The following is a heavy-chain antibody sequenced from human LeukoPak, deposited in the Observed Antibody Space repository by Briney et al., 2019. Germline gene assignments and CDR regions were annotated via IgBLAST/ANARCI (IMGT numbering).Heavy chain of an antibody. CDR1: GFTFSNAW. D-gene: IGHD3-3*01. J-gene: IGHJ6*03. CDR2: IKSKTDGGTT. Sequence: GGSLRLSCAASGFTFSNAWMSWVRQAPGKGLEWVGRIKSKTDGGTTDYAAPVKGRFTISRDDSKNTLYLQMNSLKTEDTAAYYCTTHITYDLWSGPDLYYYYYYMDVWGKGTTVTASS. V-gene: IGHV3-15*01. CDR3: TTHITYDLWSGPDLYYYYYYMDV.